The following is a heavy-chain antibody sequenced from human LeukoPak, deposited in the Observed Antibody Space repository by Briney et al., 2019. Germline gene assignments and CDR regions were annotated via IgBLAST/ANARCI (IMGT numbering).Heavy chain of an antibody. V-gene: IGHV1-8*01. CDR3: ARGPGEYQLLHYYYYMDV. CDR1: GYTFTSYD. D-gene: IGHD2-2*01. Sequence: ASVKVSCKASGYTFTSYDINWVRQATGQGLEWMGWMNPNSGNTGYAQKLQGRVTMTRNTSISTAYMELSSLRSEDTAVYYCARGPGEYQLLHYYYYMDVWGKGTTVTVSS. J-gene: IGHJ6*03. CDR2: MNPNSGNT.